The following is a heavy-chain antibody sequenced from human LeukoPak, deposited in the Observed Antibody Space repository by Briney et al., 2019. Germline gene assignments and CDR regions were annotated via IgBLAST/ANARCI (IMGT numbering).Heavy chain of an antibody. CDR1: GFTLSSYS. V-gene: IGHV3-21*01. Sequence: GGSLRLSCAASGFTLSSYSMNWVRQAPGKGLEWVSSISSSSSYIYYADSVKGRFTISRDNAKNSLYLQMNSLRAEDTAVYYCARVRGFTVTSVVYFDYWGQGTLVTVSS. CDR3: ARVRGFTVTSVVYFDY. CDR2: ISSSSSYI. D-gene: IGHD4-17*01. J-gene: IGHJ4*02.